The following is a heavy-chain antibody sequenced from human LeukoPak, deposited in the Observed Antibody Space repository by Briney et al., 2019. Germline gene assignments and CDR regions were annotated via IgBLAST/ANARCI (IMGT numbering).Heavy chain of an antibody. CDR1: GGTFSSYA. CDR2: IIPIFSTA. D-gene: IGHD2-2*01. Sequence: GASVKVSCKASGGTFSSYAISWVRQAPGQGLEWMGGIIPIFSTANYAQKFQGRVTITADESTSTAYMELSSLRSEDTAVYYCATRGPYCSSTSCYYAFDIWGQGTMVTVSS. CDR3: ATRGPYCSSTSCYYAFDI. V-gene: IGHV1-69*01. J-gene: IGHJ3*02.